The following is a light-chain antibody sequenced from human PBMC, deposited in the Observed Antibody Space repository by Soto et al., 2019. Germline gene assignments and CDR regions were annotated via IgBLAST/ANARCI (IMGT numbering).Light chain of an antibody. J-gene: IGLJ2*01. CDR2: EVT. CDR3: SSYTTNSTPVV. Sequence: QSALTQPASVSGSPGQSITNSCTGTSGDIGGYNYVSWYQQHPGKAPKLLISEVTNRPSGVSNRFSGSKSGNTASLTISGLQAEDEADYYCSSYTTNSTPVVFGGGTKLTVL. CDR1: SGDIGGYNY. V-gene: IGLV2-14*01.